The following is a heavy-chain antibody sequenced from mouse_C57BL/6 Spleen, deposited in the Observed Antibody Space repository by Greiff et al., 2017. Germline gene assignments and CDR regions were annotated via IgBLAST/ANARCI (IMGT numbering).Heavy chain of an antibody. V-gene: IGHV5-4*03. Sequence: EVMLVESGGGLVKPGGSLKLSCAASGFTFSSYAMSWVRQTPEKRLEWVATISDGGSYTYYPDNVKGRFTISRDNDKNNLYLQMSHLKSEDTAMXYSARVGLYGSSPYWYFDVWGTGTTVTVSS. CDR3: ARVGLYGSSPYWYFDV. D-gene: IGHD1-1*01. J-gene: IGHJ1*03. CDR2: ISDGGSYT. CDR1: GFTFSSYA.